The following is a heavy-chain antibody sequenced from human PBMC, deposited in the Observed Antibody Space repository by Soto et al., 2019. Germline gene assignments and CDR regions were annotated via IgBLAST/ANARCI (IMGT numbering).Heavy chain of an antibody. D-gene: IGHD1-1*01. Sequence: PSETLSLTCTVSGGSTRSDSWSWIRQPPGKGLEWVGYIYYSGGTSYNPSLKSRVTISVDTSKNQFSLKLSSVTTADTAMYYCATLNWNNYFDSWGQGTLVTVSS. CDR3: ATLNWNNYFDS. CDR1: GGSTRSDS. J-gene: IGHJ4*02. V-gene: IGHV4-59*01. CDR2: IYYSGGT.